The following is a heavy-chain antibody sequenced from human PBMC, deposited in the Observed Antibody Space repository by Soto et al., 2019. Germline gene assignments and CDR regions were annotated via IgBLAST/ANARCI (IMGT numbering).Heavy chain of an antibody. Sequence: EVQLLESGGGLVQPGGSLRLSCAASGFTFSSYAISWVRQAPGKGLEWVSAISGSGGSTYYADSVKGRFTISRDNSKNTLYLQMNSLRAEDTAVYYCAKEERRTRVPLAGMDVWGQGTTVTVSS. CDR3: AKEERRTRVPLAGMDV. D-gene: IGHD1-1*01. V-gene: IGHV3-23*01. J-gene: IGHJ6*02. CDR1: GFTFSSYA. CDR2: ISGSGGST.